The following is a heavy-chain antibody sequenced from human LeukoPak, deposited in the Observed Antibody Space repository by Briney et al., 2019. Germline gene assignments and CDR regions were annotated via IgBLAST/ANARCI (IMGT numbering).Heavy chain of an antibody. Sequence: GGSLRLSCAASGFTFSSYGMHWVRQAPGKGLEWVAVISYDGSYNYYADSVKGLFTISRDNSKNTLYLQMNSLRAEDTAVYYCAKQRGRGSGYYLMDYWGQGTLVTVSS. V-gene: IGHV3-30*18. D-gene: IGHD3-22*01. CDR3: AKQRGRGSGYYLMDY. J-gene: IGHJ4*02. CDR2: ISYDGSYN. CDR1: GFTFSSYG.